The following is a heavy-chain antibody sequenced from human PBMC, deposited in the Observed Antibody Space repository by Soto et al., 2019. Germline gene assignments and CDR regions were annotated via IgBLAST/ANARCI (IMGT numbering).Heavy chain of an antibody. CDR3: AREPLDYYYGMDV. CDR1: GYTFTSYA. J-gene: IGHJ6*02. CDR2: INAGNGNT. Sequence: QVQLVQSGAEEKKPGASVKVSCKASGYTFTSYAMHWVRQAPGQRLEWMGWINAGNGNTKYSQKFQGRVTITRDTSERIAYMELSSLRSEDTAVYSCAREPLDYYYGMDVWGQGTTVTVSS. V-gene: IGHV1-3*05. D-gene: IGHD3-3*02.